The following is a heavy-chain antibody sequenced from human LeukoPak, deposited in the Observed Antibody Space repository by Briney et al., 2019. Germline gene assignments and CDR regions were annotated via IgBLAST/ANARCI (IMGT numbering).Heavy chain of an antibody. V-gene: IGHV4-34*01. Sequence: PSETLSLTCAVYGGSFSGYYWSWIRQPPGKGLEWIGEINHSGSTNYNPSLKSRVTISVDTSKNQFSLKLSSVTAADTAVYYCARGVQITMVRGVIIMGPYYYYYMDVWGKGTTVTVSS. CDR1: GGSFSGYY. CDR2: INHSGST. J-gene: IGHJ6*03. D-gene: IGHD3-10*01. CDR3: ARGVQITMVRGVIIMGPYYYYYMDV.